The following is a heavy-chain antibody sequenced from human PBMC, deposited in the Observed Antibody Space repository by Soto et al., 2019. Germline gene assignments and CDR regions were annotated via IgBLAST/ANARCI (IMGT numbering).Heavy chain of an antibody. D-gene: IGHD6-13*01. V-gene: IGHV1-2*04. Sequence: GASVKVSCKASGYTFTDYYMHWVRQAPGQGLEWMGWINPNSGGTNYAQKFQGWVTMTRDTSISTAYMELSRLRSDDTAVYYCARSIAAPGNGFYYYGMDVWGQGTTVTVSS. CDR2: INPNSGGT. J-gene: IGHJ6*02. CDR1: GYTFTDYY. CDR3: ARSIAAPGNGFYYYGMDV.